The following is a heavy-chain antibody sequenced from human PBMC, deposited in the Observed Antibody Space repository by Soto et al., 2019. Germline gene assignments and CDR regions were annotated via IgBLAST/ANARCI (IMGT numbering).Heavy chain of an antibody. D-gene: IGHD5-18*01. V-gene: IGHV3-23*01. CDR3: AKDQYSYGPHYFDY. J-gene: IGHJ4*02. CDR1: GFTFSSYS. CDR2: ISGSGGST. Sequence: GGSLRLSCAASGFTFSSYSMSWVRQAPGKGLEWVSAISGSGGSTYYAGSVKGRFTISRDNSKNTLYLQMNSLRAEDTAVYYCAKDQYSYGPHYFDYWGQGTLVTVSS.